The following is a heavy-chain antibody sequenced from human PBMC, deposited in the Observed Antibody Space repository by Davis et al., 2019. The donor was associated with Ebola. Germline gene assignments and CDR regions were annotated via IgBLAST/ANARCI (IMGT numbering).Heavy chain of an antibody. CDR1: GFTFSSYW. CDR2: ITSSGGST. CDR3: ARAWGHYYYFDY. J-gene: IGHJ4*02. V-gene: IGHV3-23*01. Sequence: GGSLRLPCAASGFTFSSYWMSWVRQAPGKGLEWVSTITSSGGSTYYADSVKGRFSVSRDSSRSTLNLQMNSLGAEDTAMYYCARAWGHYYYFDYWGQGSMVTVSS. D-gene: IGHD3-16*01.